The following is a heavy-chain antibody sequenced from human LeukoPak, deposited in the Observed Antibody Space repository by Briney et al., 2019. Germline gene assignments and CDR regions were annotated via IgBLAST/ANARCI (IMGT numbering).Heavy chain of an antibody. D-gene: IGHD6-6*01. Sequence: ASVKVSCKASGYTFTSYGISWVRQAPGQGLEWMGWISAYNGNTNYAQKLQGRVTMTTDTSTSTAYMELRSLRSDDTAVYYCARGLEPTYSSSSAPLDYWGQGTLVTVSS. CDR1: GYTFTSYG. J-gene: IGHJ4*02. V-gene: IGHV1-18*01. CDR3: ARGLEPTYSSSSAPLDY. CDR2: ISAYNGNT.